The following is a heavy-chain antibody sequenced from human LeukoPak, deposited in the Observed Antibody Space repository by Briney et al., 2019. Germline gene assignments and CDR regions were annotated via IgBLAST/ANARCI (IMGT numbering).Heavy chain of an antibody. Sequence: PGGSLRLSCAASGFTFSSYGMHWVRQAPGKGLEWVAVISYDGSNKYYADSVKGRFTISRDNSKNTLYLQMNSLRAEDTAVHYCAKDGGYCSGGSCYYFDYWGQGTLVTVSS. V-gene: IGHV3-30*18. CDR1: GFTFSSYG. CDR3: AKDGGYCSGGSCYYFDY. J-gene: IGHJ4*02. CDR2: ISYDGSNK. D-gene: IGHD2-15*01.